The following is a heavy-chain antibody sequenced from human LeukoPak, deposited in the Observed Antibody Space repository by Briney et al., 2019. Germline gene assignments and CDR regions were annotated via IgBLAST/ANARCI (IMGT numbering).Heavy chain of an antibody. V-gene: IGHV1-69*13. J-gene: IGHJ4*02. Sequence: GASVKVSCKASGYTFTSYGISWVRQAPGQGLEWMGGIIPIFGTANYAQKFQGRVTITADESTSTAYMELSSLRSEDTAVYYCARSPLAMATKAEAGLVPTYYFDYWGQGTLVTVSS. CDR1: GYTFTSYG. CDR3: ARSPLAMATKAEAGLVPTYYFDY. CDR2: IIPIFGTA. D-gene: IGHD5-24*01.